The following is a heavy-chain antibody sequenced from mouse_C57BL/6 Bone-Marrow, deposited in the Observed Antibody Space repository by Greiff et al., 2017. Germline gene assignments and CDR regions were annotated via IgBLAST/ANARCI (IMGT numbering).Heavy chain of an antibody. CDR2: IHPNSGST. V-gene: IGHV1-64*01. J-gene: IGHJ4*01. CDR3: ARRESRYAMDY. CDR1: GYTFTSYW. D-gene: IGHD1-3*01. Sequence: QVQLKQPGAELAKPGASVKLSCKASGYTFTSYWMHWVKQRPGQGLEWIGIIHPNSGSTNYNEKFKSKATLTVDKSSSTAYMQLSRLTSEDSAVNYCARRESRYAMDYWGQGTSVTGSS.